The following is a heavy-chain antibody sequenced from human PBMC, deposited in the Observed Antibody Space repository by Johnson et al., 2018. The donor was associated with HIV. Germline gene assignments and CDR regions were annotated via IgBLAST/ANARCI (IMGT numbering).Heavy chain of an antibody. J-gene: IGHJ3*01. Sequence: VQLLESGGGVVQPGRSLRLSCAASGFTFSSYAIHWVRQAPGKGLEWVAVIYSGGSTYYADSVKGRFTISRDNSKNTLYLQMNSLRAEDTAVYYCARDSSGYSGFDVWGQGTMVTVSS. D-gene: IGHD3-22*01. CDR3: ARDSSGYSGFDV. CDR2: IYSGGST. V-gene: IGHV3-NL1*01. CDR1: GFTFSSYA.